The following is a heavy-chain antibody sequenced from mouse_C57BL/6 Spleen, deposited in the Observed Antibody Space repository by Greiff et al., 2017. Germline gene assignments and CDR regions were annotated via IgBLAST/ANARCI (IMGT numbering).Heavy chain of an antibody. D-gene: IGHD1-1*01. J-gene: IGHJ4*01. V-gene: IGHV1-63*01. CDR3: ARGIDYGSSYGAMDY. CDR2: IYPGGGYT. Sequence: QVQLQQSGAELVRPGTSVKMSCKASGYTFTNYWIGWAKQRPGHGLEWIGDIYPGGGYTNYNEKFKGKDTLTADKSSSTAYMQFSSLTSEDSAIYYCARGIDYGSSYGAMDYWGQGTSVTVSS. CDR1: GYTFTNYW.